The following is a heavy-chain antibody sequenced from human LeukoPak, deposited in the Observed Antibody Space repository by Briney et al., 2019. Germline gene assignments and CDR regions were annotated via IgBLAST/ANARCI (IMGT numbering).Heavy chain of an antibody. J-gene: IGHJ4*02. CDR2: INDSGSA. D-gene: IGHD3-10*01. V-gene: IGHV4-34*01. Sequence: SETLSLTCAVYGGSFSRYYWAWIRLPPGKGREWVGEINDSGSANYNPSLKSRVTMAVDTSKNQFSLKLNSVTAAGTAVYYCARPGVSYGPAFYAYWGQGSLLTVSS. CDR3: ARPGVSYGPAFYAY. CDR1: GGSFSRYY.